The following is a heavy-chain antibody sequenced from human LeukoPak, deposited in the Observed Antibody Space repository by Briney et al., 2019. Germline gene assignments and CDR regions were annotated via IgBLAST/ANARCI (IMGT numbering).Heavy chain of an antibody. CDR2: INWNGGST. CDR1: GFTFDDYG. CDR3: ARGCRLLCYDY. Sequence: GGSLRLSCTASGFTFDDYGMSWVRQAPGKGLEWVSGINWNGGSTGYADSVKGRFTISRDNAKNSLYLQMNSLRDDDTALYYRARGCRLLCYDYWGQGTLVTVSS. J-gene: IGHJ4*02. D-gene: IGHD2-15*01. V-gene: IGHV3-20*04.